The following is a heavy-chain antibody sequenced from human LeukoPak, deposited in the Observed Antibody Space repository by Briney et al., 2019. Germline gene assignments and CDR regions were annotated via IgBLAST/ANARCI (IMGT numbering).Heavy chain of an antibody. V-gene: IGHV1-69*05. Sequence: GSSVKVSCKASGGTFSSYAISWVRQAPGQGLEWMGRIIPIFGTANYAQKFRGRVTITTDESTSTAYMELSSLRSEDTAVYYCAREGIAAAGTVVPFDPWGQGTLVTVSS. CDR3: AREGIAAAGTVVPFDP. CDR1: GGTFSSYA. J-gene: IGHJ5*02. CDR2: IIPIFGTA. D-gene: IGHD6-13*01.